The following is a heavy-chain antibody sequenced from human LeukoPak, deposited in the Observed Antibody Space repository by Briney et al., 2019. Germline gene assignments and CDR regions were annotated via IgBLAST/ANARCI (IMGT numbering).Heavy chain of an antibody. J-gene: IGHJ4*02. CDR3: ARESIAVAGFDY. CDR1: GGSISSYY. Sequence: SETLSLTCTVSGGSISSYYWSWIRQPPGKGLEWIGYFYHSGSTNYNPSLKSRVTISVDTSKNQFSLILSSVTAADTAVYYCARESIAVAGFDYWGQGALVTVSS. V-gene: IGHV4-59*01. CDR2: FYHSGST. D-gene: IGHD6-19*01.